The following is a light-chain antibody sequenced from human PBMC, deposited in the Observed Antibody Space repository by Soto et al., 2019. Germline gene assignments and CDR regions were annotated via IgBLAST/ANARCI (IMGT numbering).Light chain of an antibody. J-gene: IGKJ5*01. CDR2: AAS. Sequence: DIQMTQSPSSLSASVGDRVTITRRASQSIGNHLNWYQQKPGKAPKFLIYAASNLQSGVPSRFSGSGSGTDFTLTVNSLQHEDFATYYCQQSYTSPITFGQGTRLEIK. CDR1: QSIGNH. V-gene: IGKV1-39*01. CDR3: QQSYTSPIT.